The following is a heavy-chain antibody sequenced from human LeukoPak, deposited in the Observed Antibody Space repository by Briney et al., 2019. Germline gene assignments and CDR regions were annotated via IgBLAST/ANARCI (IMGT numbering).Heavy chain of an antibody. J-gene: IGHJ4*02. V-gene: IGHV4-59*01. CDR1: GGSISSYY. D-gene: IGHD6-19*01. CDR2: IYYSGST. CDR3: ARARSSGRYYFDY. Sequence: TSETLSLTCTVSGGSISSYYWSWIRQPPGKGLEWIGYIYYSGSTNYNPSLKSRVTISVDTSKNQFSLKLSSVTAADTAVYYCARARSSGRYYFDYWGQGTLVTVSS.